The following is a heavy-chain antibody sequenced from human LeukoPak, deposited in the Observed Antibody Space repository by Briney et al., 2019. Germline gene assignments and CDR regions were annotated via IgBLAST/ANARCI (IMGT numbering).Heavy chain of an antibody. V-gene: IGHV4-4*02. Sequence: SGTLSLTCAVSGGSISSSNWWSWVRQPPGKGLEWIGEIYHSGSTNYNPSLKSRVTISVDKSKNQFSLKLSSVTAADTAVYYCARVFRWSIAARPHWFDPWGQGTLVTVSS. CDR2: IYHSGST. CDR3: ARVFRWSIAARPHWFDP. D-gene: IGHD6-6*01. CDR1: GGSISSSNW. J-gene: IGHJ5*02.